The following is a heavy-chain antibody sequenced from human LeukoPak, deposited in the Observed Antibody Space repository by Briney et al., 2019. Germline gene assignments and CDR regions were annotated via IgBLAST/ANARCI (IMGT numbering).Heavy chain of an antibody. D-gene: IGHD6-19*01. CDR3: VRSGYNSGWRVDN. J-gene: IGHJ4*02. Sequence: SETLSLTCTVSGGSISSGDYYWSWIRQPPGKGLEWIGYIYYSGSTYYNPSLKSRVTISVDTSKNQFSLKLSSVTAADTAVYYCVRSGYNSGWRVDNWGQGILVTVSS. CDR1: GGSISSGDYY. CDR2: IYYSGST. V-gene: IGHV4-30-4*01.